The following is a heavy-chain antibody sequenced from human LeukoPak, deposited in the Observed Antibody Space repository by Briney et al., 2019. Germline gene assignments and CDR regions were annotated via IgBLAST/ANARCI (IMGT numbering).Heavy chain of an antibody. J-gene: IGHJ4*02. CDR1: GGSISSYY. CDR3: ASFNYDFWTH. D-gene: IGHD3-3*01. Sequence: SETLSLTCTVSGGSISSYYWSWIRQPPGKGLEWIGYIYYSGSTNYNPSLKSRVTISGDTSKNQFSLKLSSVTAAETAVYYCASFNYDFWTHWGQGTLVTVSS. V-gene: IGHV4-59*01. CDR2: IYYSGST.